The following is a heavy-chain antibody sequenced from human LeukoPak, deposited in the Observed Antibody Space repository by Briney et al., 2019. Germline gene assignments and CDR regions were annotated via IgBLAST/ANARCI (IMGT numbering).Heavy chain of an antibody. J-gene: IGHJ4*02. V-gene: IGHV3-30*18. CDR2: ISYDGSNK. D-gene: IGHD6-19*01. Sequence: GRSLRLSCAASGFTFSSYGMHWVRQAPGKGLEWVAVISYDGSNKYHADSVKGRFTISRDNSKSTLYLQMNSLRAEDTAVYYCAKGGSGWYVGLFDYWGQGTLVTVSS. CDR3: AKGGSGWYVGLFDY. CDR1: GFTFSSYG.